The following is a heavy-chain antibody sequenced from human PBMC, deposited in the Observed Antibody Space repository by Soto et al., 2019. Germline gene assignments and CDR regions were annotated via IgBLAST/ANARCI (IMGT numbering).Heavy chain of an antibody. J-gene: IGHJ5*02. Sequence: GGSLRLSCAASGFTFSSYRMSWVRQAPGKGLEWVSYISSGSSTISYTDSVKGRFTISRDNARNSLYLQMNGLRDEDTAVYYCARADGSTWNSFDPWGQGTLVTVSS. CDR3: ARADGSTWNSFDP. D-gene: IGHD6-13*01. V-gene: IGHV3-48*02. CDR1: GFTFSSYR. CDR2: ISSGSSTI.